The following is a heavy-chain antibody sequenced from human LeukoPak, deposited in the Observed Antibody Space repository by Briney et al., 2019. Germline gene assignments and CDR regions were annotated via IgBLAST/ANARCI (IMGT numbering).Heavy chain of an antibody. J-gene: IGHJ4*02. D-gene: IGHD6-13*01. Sequence: GGSLRLSCAASGFTVSSNYMSWVRQAPGKGLEWVSVIYSGGSTYYADSVKGRFTISRDNSKNTLYLQMSSLRAEDTAVYYCAKGIAAAVPHFDYWGQGTLVTVSS. CDR2: IYSGGST. CDR1: GFTVSSNY. V-gene: IGHV3-53*01. CDR3: AKGIAAAVPHFDY.